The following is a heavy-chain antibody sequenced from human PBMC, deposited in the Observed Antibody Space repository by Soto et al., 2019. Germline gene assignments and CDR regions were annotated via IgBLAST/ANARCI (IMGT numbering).Heavy chain of an antibody. CDR2: INAGNGNT. Sequence: GASVKVSCKASGYTFTSYAMHWVRQAPGQRLEWMGWINAGNGNTKYSQKFQGRVTITRDTSASTAYKELSSLRSEDTAVYYCARGLNGYLHYFDYWGQGTPVTVSS. D-gene: IGHD5-18*01. J-gene: IGHJ4*02. CDR3: ARGLNGYLHYFDY. V-gene: IGHV1-3*01. CDR1: GYTFTSYA.